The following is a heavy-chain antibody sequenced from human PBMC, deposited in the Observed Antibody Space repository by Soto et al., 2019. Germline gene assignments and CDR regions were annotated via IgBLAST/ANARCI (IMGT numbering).Heavy chain of an antibody. CDR3: ARAVWYDSIWFDP. D-gene: IGHD3-22*01. Sequence: PSETLSLTCAVSGYSISIGYYCGCIRQPPGKGLEWIGSIYHSGSTYYNPSLKSRVTISVDTSKNQFSLKLSSVTAADTAVYYCARAVWYDSIWFDPWGQGTLVTVS. CDR1: GYSISIGYY. J-gene: IGHJ5*02. CDR2: IYHSGST. V-gene: IGHV4-38-2*01.